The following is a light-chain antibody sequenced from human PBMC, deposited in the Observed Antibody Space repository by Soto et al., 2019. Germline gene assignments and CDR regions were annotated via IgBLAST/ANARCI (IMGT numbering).Light chain of an antibody. CDR3: QQYGSEYT. CDR2: GAS. V-gene: IGKV3-20*01. CDR1: QSFSSSY. Sequence: EIVLTQSPGTLSLSPGERATLSCRGSQSFSSSYLAWYQQKPGQAPRLLIYGASSRATGIPDRFSGSGSGTDFTLTISRLEPEDFAVYYCQQYGSEYTFGQGTKLEIK. J-gene: IGKJ2*01.